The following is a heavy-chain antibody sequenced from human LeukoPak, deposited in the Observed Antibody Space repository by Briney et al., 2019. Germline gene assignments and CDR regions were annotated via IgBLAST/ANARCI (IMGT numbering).Heavy chain of an antibody. CDR1: GGSISSYY. J-gene: IGHJ4*02. V-gene: IGHV4-59*01. CDR2: IYYSGST. Sequence: SETLSLTCTVSGGSISSYYWSWIRQPPGKGLEWIGYIYYSGSTNYNPSLKSRVTISVDTSKTQFSLRLNSVTAADTAVYYSARGRSYFDYWGQGTLVTVSS. CDR3: ARGRSYFDY.